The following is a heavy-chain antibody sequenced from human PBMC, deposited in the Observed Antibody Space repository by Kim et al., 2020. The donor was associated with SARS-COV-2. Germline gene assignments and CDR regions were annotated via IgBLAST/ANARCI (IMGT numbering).Heavy chain of an antibody. D-gene: IGHD4-17*01. V-gene: IGHV3-49*03. J-gene: IGHJ4*02. Sequence: GGSLRLSCTASGFTFGDYAMSWFRQAPGKGLEWVGFIRSKAYGGTTEYAASVKGRFTISRDDSKSNAYLQMNSLKTEDTAVYYCTRDLLTTVTTSTFDYWGQGTLVTVSS. CDR1: GFTFGDYA. CDR2: IRSKAYGGTT. CDR3: TRDLLTTVTTSTFDY.